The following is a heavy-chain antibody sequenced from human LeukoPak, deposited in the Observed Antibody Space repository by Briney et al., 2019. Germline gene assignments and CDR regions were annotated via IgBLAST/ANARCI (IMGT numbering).Heavy chain of an antibody. J-gene: IGHJ4*02. Sequence: ASVKVSCKVSGYTFTDYYMHWVQQAPGKGLEWMGLVDPEDGETIYAQKFQGRVTMTEDTSTDTAYMELSSLRSEDTAVYYCATYNPRYCTNGVCFDYWGQGTLVTVSS. V-gene: IGHV1-69-2*01. CDR1: GYTFTDYY. CDR2: VDPEDGET. CDR3: ATYNPRYCTNGVCFDY. D-gene: IGHD2-8*01.